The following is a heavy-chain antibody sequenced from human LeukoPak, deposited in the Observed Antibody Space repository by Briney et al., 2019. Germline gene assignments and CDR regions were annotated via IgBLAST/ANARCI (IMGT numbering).Heavy chain of an antibody. D-gene: IGHD3-22*01. Sequence: PSETLSLTCTVSGDSISSGDYYWSWIRQPAGKGLEWIGRISSSGSTNYNPSLKSRVTISVDTSKNQFSLKLSSVTAADTAVYFCARGPHSYDSSGAFDIWGQGTMVTVSS. CDR1: GDSISSGDYY. CDR3: ARGPHSYDSSGAFDI. V-gene: IGHV4-61*02. J-gene: IGHJ3*02. CDR2: ISSSGST.